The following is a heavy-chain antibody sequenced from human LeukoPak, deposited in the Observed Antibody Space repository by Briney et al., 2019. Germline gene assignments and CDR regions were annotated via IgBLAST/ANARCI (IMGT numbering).Heavy chain of an antibody. D-gene: IGHD5-18*01. CDR2: ISGSGVST. J-gene: IGHJ4*02. V-gene: IGHV3-23*01. CDR3: AKVIGYTYDFDY. CDR1: GFTFSSYA. Sequence: GGSLRLPCAASGFTFSSYAMTWVRQAPGKGLEWVSAISGSGVSTYYADSVKGRFTISRDNSKNTLYLQMNSLRAEDTAVYYCAKVIGYTYDFDYWGQGTLVTVSS.